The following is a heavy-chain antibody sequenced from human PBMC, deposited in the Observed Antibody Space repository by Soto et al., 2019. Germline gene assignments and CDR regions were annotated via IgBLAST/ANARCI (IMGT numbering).Heavy chain of an antibody. CDR1: GFTFRSFT. J-gene: IGHJ5*02. D-gene: IGHD6-13*01. CDR3: TRDASRDSSARGWFDP. V-gene: IGHV3-21*01. CDR2: ISSNSAYI. Sequence: LRLSWAASGFTFRSFTMNWVRQAPGKGLEWVSTISSNSAYIYYTDALRGRFTISRDNAKNSLHLQMNSLRAEDTAVYYCTRDASRDSSARGWFDPWGPGTLVTVSS.